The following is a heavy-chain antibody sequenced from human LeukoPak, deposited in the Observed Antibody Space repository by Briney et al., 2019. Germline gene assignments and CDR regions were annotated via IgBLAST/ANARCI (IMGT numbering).Heavy chain of an antibody. CDR3: ARDVGLTGKRDHYMDV. J-gene: IGHJ6*03. CDR2: IYYSGST. D-gene: IGHD1-1*01. V-gene: IGHV4-31*03. Sequence: TLSLTCTVSGGSISSGGYYWSWIRQHPGKGLEWIGYIYYSGSTYYNPSLKSRVTISVDTSKNQFSLKLSSVTAADTAVYYCARDVGLTGKRDHYMDVWGKGTTVTVSS. CDR1: GGSISSGGYY.